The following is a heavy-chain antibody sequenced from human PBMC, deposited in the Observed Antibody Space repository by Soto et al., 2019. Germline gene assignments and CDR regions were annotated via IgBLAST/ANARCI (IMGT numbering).Heavy chain of an antibody. CDR3: ARGGLGQWLVLFWGMGV. V-gene: IGHV1-8*01. D-gene: IGHD6-19*01. CDR1: GYTFTSYD. CDR2: MNHNSGNT. J-gene: IGHJ6*02. Sequence: QVQLVQSGAEVKKPGASVKVSCKASGYTFTSYDINWVRQATGQGLEWMGWMNHNSGNTGYAQKFQGRVTMTSNTSISRAYMELSSLRSEDTAVYYGARGGLGQWLVLFWGMGVWGQGTTVTVSS.